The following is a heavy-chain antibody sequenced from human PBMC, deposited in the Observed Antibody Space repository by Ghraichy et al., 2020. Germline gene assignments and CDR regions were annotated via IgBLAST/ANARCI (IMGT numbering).Heavy chain of an antibody. D-gene: IGHD3-16*01. CDR2: IYSSGTT. CDR1: GASISFYY. Sequence: LSLTCTVSGASISFYYWNWIRQPPGKGLEWIGYIYSSGTTNYNPSLKSRVTISVDTSKNQFSMKLSSVTAADTVVYYCARGGTMTTFYFHGFDYWGQGTLVTVSS. J-gene: IGHJ4*02. V-gene: IGHV4-59*01. CDR3: ARGGTMTTFYFHGFDY.